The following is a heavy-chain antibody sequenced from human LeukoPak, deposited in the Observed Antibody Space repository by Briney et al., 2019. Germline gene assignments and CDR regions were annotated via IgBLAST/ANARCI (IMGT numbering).Heavy chain of an antibody. CDR1: GGTFSSYA. V-gene: IGHV1-69*13. CDR2: TIPIFGTA. CDR3: ARVEGYCGGDCYSNGMDV. Sequence: SVKVSCKASGGTFSSYAISWVRQAPGQGLEWMGGTIPIFGTANYAQKFQGRVTITADESTSTAYMELSSLRSEDTAVYYCARVEGYCGGDCYSNGMDVWGQGTTVTVSS. D-gene: IGHD2-21*02. J-gene: IGHJ6*02.